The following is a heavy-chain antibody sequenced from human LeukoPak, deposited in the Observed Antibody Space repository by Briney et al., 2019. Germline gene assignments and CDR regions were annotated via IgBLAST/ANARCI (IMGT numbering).Heavy chain of an antibody. D-gene: IGHD3-22*01. J-gene: IGHJ4*02. CDR3: ARVTGYMIEDYFDY. CDR1: CGSISRYY. CDR2: IYYSGST. V-gene: IGHV4-59*01. Sequence: SETLSLTCTVSCGSISRYYWIWIRPPPAKGLAWMGYIYYSGSTNYTPSLKSRVTISVDTSKNQFSLRLSSVTAADTAVYYCARVTGYMIEDYFDYWGQGTLVTVSS.